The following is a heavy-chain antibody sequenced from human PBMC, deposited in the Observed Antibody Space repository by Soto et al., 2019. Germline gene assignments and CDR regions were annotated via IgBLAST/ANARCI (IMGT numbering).Heavy chain of an antibody. CDR3: ARGGTVLRYFDWLLFDY. D-gene: IGHD3-9*01. J-gene: IGHJ4*02. Sequence: GGSLRLSCAASGFTFSSYEMNWVRQAPGKGMEWVSYISSSGSTIYYADAVKGRVTISRDNAKNSLYLQMNSLRAEDTAVYYCARGGTVLRYFDWLLFDYWGQGTLVTVSS. CDR1: GFTFSSYE. V-gene: IGHV3-48*03. CDR2: ISSSGSTI.